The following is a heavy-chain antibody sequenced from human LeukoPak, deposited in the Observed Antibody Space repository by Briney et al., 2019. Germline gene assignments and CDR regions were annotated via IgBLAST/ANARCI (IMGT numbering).Heavy chain of an antibody. D-gene: IGHD3-10*01. J-gene: IGHJ3*02. CDR2: ISADNGNT. CDR1: GYTFTSYG. V-gene: IGHV1-18*01. Sequence: GASVKVSCKASGYTFTSYGISWVRQAPGQGLEWMGWISADNGNTNYAQKLKGRVTMTTGKSTSTDSMELRSLRSDDTAVYYCARGLLLWFGEISPSDAFDIWGQGTMVTVSS. CDR3: ARGLLLWFGEISPSDAFDI.